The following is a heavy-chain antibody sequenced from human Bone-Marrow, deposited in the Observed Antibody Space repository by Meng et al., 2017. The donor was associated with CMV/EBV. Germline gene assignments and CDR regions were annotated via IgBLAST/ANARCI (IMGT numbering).Heavy chain of an antibody. CDR2: IKLEGSET. J-gene: IGHJ4*02. V-gene: IGHV3-7*01. Sequence: GGSLRLSCVTSGFIFSNYWMTWVRQAPGKGLEWVANIKLEGSETHYVDSVKGRFTISRDNAKNSLYLQMDSLRAEDTAVYYCARGKSVNGNAAGSWGQGTLVTVSS. CDR1: GFIFSNYW. CDR3: ARGKSVNGNAAGS. D-gene: IGHD3-10*01.